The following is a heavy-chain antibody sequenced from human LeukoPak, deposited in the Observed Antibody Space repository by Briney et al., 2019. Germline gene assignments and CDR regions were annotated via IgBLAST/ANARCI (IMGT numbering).Heavy chain of an antibody. Sequence: GSLRLSCAASGFTFSSYAMSWVRQAAGKGLEWVSAISDTGANTYYADPVKGRFTSSRDNSKNTLYLQMTSLRADDTAVYYCANHNIATFDYWGQGTLVTVSS. V-gene: IGHV3-23*01. D-gene: IGHD2/OR15-2a*01. J-gene: IGHJ4*02. CDR3: ANHNIATFDY. CDR1: GFTFSSYA. CDR2: ISDTGANT.